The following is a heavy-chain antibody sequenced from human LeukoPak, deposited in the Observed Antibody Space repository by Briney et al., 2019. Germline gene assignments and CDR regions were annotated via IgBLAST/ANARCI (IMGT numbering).Heavy chain of an antibody. Sequence: SATLSLTCTVSGGSISSGGYCWSWIRQRPGEGLQWIGYICSSGSAYYNPSLKSRVTMSIDTSNNQFSLKLNSVTAADTAVYYCARDGGGSPYGMDVWGQGTTVTVSS. CDR1: GGSISSGGYC. J-gene: IGHJ6*02. CDR3: ARDGGGSPYGMDV. CDR2: ICSSGSA. D-gene: IGHD2-15*01. V-gene: IGHV4-31*03.